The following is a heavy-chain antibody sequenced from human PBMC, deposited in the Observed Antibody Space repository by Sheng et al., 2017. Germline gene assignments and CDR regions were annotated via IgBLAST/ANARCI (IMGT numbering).Heavy chain of an antibody. CDR1: GYSLSSGYF. D-gene: IGHD3-22*01. CDR2: IFHSGST. J-gene: IGHJ5*02. CDR3: ARATGYYDSSGYLNWFDP. Sequence: QVQLQESGPGLVKPSETLSLTCTVSGYSLSSGYFWGWIRQPPGKGLEWIGIIFHSGSTYYSPSLKSRVTISVDTSKNQFSLKLSSVTAADTAVYYCARATGYYDSSGYLNWFDPGPGNPGHRLL. V-gene: IGHV4-38-2*02.